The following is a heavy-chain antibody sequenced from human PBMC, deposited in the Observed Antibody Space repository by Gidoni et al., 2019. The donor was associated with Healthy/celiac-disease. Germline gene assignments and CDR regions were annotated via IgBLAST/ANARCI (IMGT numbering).Heavy chain of an antibody. D-gene: IGHD6-19*01. CDR3: TRVLSGTGWFVGVDAFDI. V-gene: IGHV3-49*05. CDR2: IRSKAYGGTT. J-gene: IGHJ3*02. CDR1: GFTFGDYA. Sequence: EVQLVESGGGLVKPGRSLRLSCTASGFTFGDYAMSWFRQAPGKGLEWVGFIRSKAYGGTTEYAASVKGRFTISRDDSKSIAYLQMNSLKTEDTAVYYCTRVLSGTGWFVGVDAFDIWGQGTMVTVSS.